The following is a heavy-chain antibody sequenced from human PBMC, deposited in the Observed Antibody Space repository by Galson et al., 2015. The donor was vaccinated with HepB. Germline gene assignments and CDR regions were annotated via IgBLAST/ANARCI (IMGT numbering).Heavy chain of an antibody. CDR3: TTDGIGCTTTSCYNY. CDR1: GITFSNAW. CDR2: IKSKGDGGTT. V-gene: IGHV3-15*01. D-gene: IGHD2-2*02. J-gene: IGHJ4*02. Sequence: SLRLSCAASGITFSNAWMSWVRQAPGKGLEWVGRIKSKGDGGTTDYVAPVRGGFTISRDDSKNTLFLQMNSLKTEDTAVYYCTTDGIGCTTTSCYNYWGQGTLVTVSS.